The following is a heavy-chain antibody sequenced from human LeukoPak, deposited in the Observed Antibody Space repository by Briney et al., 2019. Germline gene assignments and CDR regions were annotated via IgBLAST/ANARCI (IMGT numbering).Heavy chain of an antibody. CDR1: GYTFISYY. J-gene: IGHJ3*02. CDR2: INPSGGST. V-gene: IGHV1-46*01. CDR3: AXXXXXXXXXAYYYEGDAFDI. Sequence: ASVKVSCKASGYTFISYYMHWVRQAPGQGLEWMGIINPSGGSTSYAQKFQGRVTMTRDMSTSTVYMELSSLRSEDTAVYYCAXXXXXXXXXAYYYEGDAFDIWGQGTMVTVSS. D-gene: IGHD3-22*01.